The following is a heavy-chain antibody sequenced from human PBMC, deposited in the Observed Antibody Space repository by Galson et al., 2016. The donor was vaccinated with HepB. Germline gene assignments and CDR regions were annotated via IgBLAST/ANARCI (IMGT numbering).Heavy chain of an antibody. V-gene: IGHV1-3*04. CDR3: VRDEGDFGPRDH. CDR2: INTGNGNR. CDR1: GYTFTAFV. D-gene: IGHD3-3*01. Sequence: SVKVSCKASGYTFTAFVLHWVRQAPGQGLAWVGWINTGNGNREYSQRLQGRVTITRDTSARTVFMELRGLTYDDTAVYYCVRDEGDFGPRDHWGQGTLVTVSS. J-gene: IGHJ4*02.